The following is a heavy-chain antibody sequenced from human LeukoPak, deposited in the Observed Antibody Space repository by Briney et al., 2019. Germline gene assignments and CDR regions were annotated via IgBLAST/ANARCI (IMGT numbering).Heavy chain of an antibody. Sequence: SETLSLTCTVSGGSISYYYWSWIRQPPGKGLEWIGYIYTSGSTNYNPSLNSRVTVSVDTSKNQFSLKLSSVTAADTAVYYCARLFGDGHNWGVMDVWGKGTTVTVSS. CDR3: ARLFGDGHNWGVMDV. V-gene: IGHV4-4*09. J-gene: IGHJ6*03. CDR1: GGSISYYY. CDR2: IYTSGST. D-gene: IGHD5-24*01.